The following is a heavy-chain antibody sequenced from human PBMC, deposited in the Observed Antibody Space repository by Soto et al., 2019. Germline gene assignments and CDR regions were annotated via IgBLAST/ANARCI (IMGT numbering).Heavy chain of an antibody. Sequence: XETLSLTCTVSGGSISRSSYSCAWIRQPPGKGLEWIGTLYYSGNTYYNPSLKSRVTISVDTSKNQFSLKLSSVTAADTAVYYCATRQGGSYNWFDPWGQGTLVIVSS. CDR1: GGSISRSSYS. J-gene: IGHJ5*02. D-gene: IGHD2-15*01. CDR3: ATRQGGSYNWFDP. CDR2: LYYSGNT. V-gene: IGHV4-39*01.